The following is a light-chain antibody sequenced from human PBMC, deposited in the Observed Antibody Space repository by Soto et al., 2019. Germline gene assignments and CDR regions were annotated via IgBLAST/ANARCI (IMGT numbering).Light chain of an antibody. Sequence: QPVLTQSPSASASLGASVKLTCTLSSGHNSYAIAWHQQQPEKGPRFLMKLNSDGSHNKGDGIPDRFSGSSSGAERYLTISRLQSEDEADYYCQTWGNGIRIFGGGTKLTVL. CDR1: SGHNSYA. J-gene: IGLJ2*01. CDR3: QTWGNGIRI. V-gene: IGLV4-69*01. CDR2: LNSDGSH.